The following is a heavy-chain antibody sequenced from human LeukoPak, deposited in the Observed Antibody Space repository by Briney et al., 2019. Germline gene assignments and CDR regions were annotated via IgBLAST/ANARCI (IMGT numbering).Heavy chain of an antibody. V-gene: IGHV4-59*01. CDR2: MYYSGNT. J-gene: IGHJ4*02. CDR1: VDSISGYY. Sequence: PSETLSLTCTVSVDSISGYYWSWIRQPPGKGLEWIGYMYYSGNTNYNPSLKSRLTTSLDTSKNQFSLKLSSVAAADTAVYYCARGKYYFDYWGQGTLVTVSS. CDR3: ARGKYYFDY.